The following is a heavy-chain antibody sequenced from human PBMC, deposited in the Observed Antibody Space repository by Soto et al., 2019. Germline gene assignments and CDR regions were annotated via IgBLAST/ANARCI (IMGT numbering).Heavy chain of an antibody. D-gene: IGHD3-10*01. J-gene: IGHJ4*02. Sequence: ASVKVSCKASGYTFTSYAMHWVRQAPGQRLEWMGWINAGNGNTKYSQKFQGRVTITRDTSASTAYMELSSLRSEDTAVYYCAREIWFGELLNRSLDYWGQGTLVTVSS. CDR1: GYTFTSYA. V-gene: IGHV1-3*01. CDR3: AREIWFGELLNRSLDY. CDR2: INAGNGNT.